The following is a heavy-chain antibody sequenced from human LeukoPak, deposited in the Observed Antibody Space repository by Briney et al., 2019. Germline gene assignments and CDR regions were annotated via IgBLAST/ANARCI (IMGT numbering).Heavy chain of an antibody. Sequence: SVKVSCKASGGTFSSYAISWVRLAPGQGLEWMGGIIPIFGTANYAQKFQGRVTITADESTSTAYMELSSLRSEDTAVYYCARDRRVGATHNWFDPWGQGTLVTVSS. J-gene: IGHJ5*02. CDR3: ARDRRVGATHNWFDP. CDR2: IIPIFGTA. CDR1: GGTFSSYA. V-gene: IGHV1-69*01. D-gene: IGHD1-26*01.